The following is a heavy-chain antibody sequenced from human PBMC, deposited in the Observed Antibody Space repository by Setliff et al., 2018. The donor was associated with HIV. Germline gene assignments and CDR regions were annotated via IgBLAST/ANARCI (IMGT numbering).Heavy chain of an antibody. J-gene: IGHJ4*02. CDR1: GFTLSDYY. V-gene: IGHV3-72*01. CDR2: TRNKANGYIT. CDR3: VRAAACLDI. Sequence: PGGSLRLSCAVSGFTLSDYYMDWVRQAPGKGLEWVGRTRNKANGYITEYGASVQGRFTISRDNSKDSLSLQMNNLKAEDTAVYYCVRAAACLDIWSQGIRVTVSS.